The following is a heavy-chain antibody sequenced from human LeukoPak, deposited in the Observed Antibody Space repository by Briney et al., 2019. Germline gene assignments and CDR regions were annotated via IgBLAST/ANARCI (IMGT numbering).Heavy chain of an antibody. CDR1: GYSFTGYY. Sequence: ASVKVSCKASGYSFTGYYMHWVRQAPGQGLEWMGWINPNGGGTNYAHKFQGRVTMTRDTSISTAYMELSRLRSDDAAVYYCVMVRGVIFDYWGQGTLVTVSS. V-gene: IGHV1-2*02. CDR3: VMVRGVIFDY. D-gene: IGHD3-10*01. J-gene: IGHJ4*02. CDR2: INPNGGGT.